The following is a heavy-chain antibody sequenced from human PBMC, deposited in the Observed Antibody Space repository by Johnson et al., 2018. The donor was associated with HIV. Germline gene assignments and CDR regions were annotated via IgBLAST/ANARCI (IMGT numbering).Heavy chain of an antibody. CDR1: GFTFSSYW. CDR3: ARGEDGVDAFDI. V-gene: IGHV3-7*02. J-gene: IGHJ3*02. D-gene: IGHD4-17*01. CDR2: IKQDGSEK. Sequence: VESGGGVVQPGRSLRLSCAASGFTFSSYWMSWVRQAPGKGLEWVANIKQDGSEKYYVDSVKGRFTISRDNSKNTLYLQMNSLRAEDTAVYYCARGEDGVDAFDIWGQGTMVTVSS.